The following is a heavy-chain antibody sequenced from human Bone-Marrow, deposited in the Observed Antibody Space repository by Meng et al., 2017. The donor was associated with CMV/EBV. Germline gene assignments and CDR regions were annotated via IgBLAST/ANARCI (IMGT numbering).Heavy chain of an antibody. D-gene: IGHD2-2*01. CDR1: GGSFSRSS. CDR2: IIPDLGMS. V-gene: IGHV1-69*10. CDR3: AREPAHDAFDI. Sequence: LVKVSCKASGGSFSRSSISWVRQAPGQGLEWMGRIIPDLGMSNYAQKFQGRVTVTAHKSTTTAYMEMRSLRSEDTAVYYCAREPAHDAFDIWGQGTMVTVSS. J-gene: IGHJ3*02.